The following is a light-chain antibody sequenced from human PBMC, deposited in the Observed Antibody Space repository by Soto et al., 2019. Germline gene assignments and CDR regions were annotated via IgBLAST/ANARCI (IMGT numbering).Light chain of an antibody. CDR1: QGIRPY. Sequence: DIQMTQSPSSMSASVGDRVTSTCRASQGIRPYVAWYQQKPGKVPKRLIFAASTLHSGCPYRFSGSGSGTDFALTISSLQPEDVATYYFQKYGTAPLTFSGGTKLEI. CDR3: QKYGTAPLT. CDR2: AAS. J-gene: IGKJ4*01. V-gene: IGKV1-27*01.